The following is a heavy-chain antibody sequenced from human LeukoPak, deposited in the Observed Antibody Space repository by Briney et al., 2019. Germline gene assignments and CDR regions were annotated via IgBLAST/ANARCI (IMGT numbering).Heavy chain of an antibody. V-gene: IGHV3-21*01. CDR1: GFTFSLYS. D-gene: IGHD5-24*01. CDR2: ISGSSSNI. J-gene: IGHJ4*02. CDR3: ARGGIWLPN. Sequence: PGGSLRLSCAASGFTFSLYSMNWVRQAPGKGLEWISFISGSSSNIYYVESVKGRFTISRDNAKNSLYLQMNSLRAEDTAVYYCARGGIWLPNWGQGTLVTVSS.